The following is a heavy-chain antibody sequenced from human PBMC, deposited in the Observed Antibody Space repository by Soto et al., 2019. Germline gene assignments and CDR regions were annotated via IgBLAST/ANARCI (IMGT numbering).Heavy chain of an antibody. J-gene: IGHJ3*02. D-gene: IGHD3-22*01. CDR3: ATTEKYDSSGLDAFDI. Sequence: ASVKVSCKASGYTFTGYYMHWVRQAPGQGLEWMGWINPNSGGTNYAQKFQGWVTMTRDTSISTAYMELSRLRSDDTAVYYCATTEKYDSSGLDAFDIWGQGTMVTVSS. CDR1: GYTFTGYY. CDR2: INPNSGGT. V-gene: IGHV1-2*04.